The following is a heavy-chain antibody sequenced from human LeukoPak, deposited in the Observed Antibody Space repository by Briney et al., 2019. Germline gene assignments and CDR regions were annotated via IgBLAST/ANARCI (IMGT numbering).Heavy chain of an antibody. D-gene: IGHD5-24*01. CDR1: GGTFGSFA. V-gene: IGHV1-69*01. J-gene: IGHJ4*02. CDR2: IIPIFDTS. CDR3: ARAWDGYNTYFDS. Sequence: APVKVSCRASGGTFGSFAIHWVRQAPGQGLEWMGGIIPIFDTSNYAQKFQDRVTITADDSTSTAYMELSSLRSEDTAVYYCARAWDGYNTYFDSWGQGTLVTVSS.